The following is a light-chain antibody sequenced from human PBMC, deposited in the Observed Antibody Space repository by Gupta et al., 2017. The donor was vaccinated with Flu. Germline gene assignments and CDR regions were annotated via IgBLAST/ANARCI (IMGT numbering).Light chain of an antibody. CDR2: SNN. J-gene: IGLJ3*02. Sequence: QSVLTQPPSASGAPGPRVTISRSGSSYNSGSNTVNWYQLLPGTSPLLLVYSNNQRTAGVPDRFSGSKSGTTASLAISGLQAEDGADYYCAAWDDSLFWVFGGGTKLTVL. CDR3: AAWDDSLFWV. CDR1: SYNSGSNT. V-gene: IGLV1-44*01.